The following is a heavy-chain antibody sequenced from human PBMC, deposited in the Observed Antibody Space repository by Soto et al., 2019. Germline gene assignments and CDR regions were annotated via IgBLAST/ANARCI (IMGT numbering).Heavy chain of an antibody. CDR1: GGSISSGDYY. Sequence: QVQLQESGPGLVKPSQTLSLTCTVSGGSISSGDYYWSWIRKPPGKGLEWIGYIYYSGSTYYNPSLKIRVTISVDTSKNLFSLKLSSVTAADTAVYYCARVFRWRLGEWFAYWGQGTLVTVSS. J-gene: IGHJ4*02. CDR3: ARVFRWRLGEWFAY. CDR2: IYYSGST. D-gene: IGHD3-16*01. V-gene: IGHV4-30-4*01.